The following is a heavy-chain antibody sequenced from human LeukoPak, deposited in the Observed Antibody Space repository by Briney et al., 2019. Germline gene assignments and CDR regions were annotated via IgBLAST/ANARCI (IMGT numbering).Heavy chain of an antibody. Sequence: SETLSLTCTVSGGSISSYYWSWIRQPPGKGLEWIGYIYYSGSTNYNPSLKSRVTISVDTSKNQFSLKLSSVTAADTALYYCARVSGASGSPLPYYYYGMDVWGQGTTVTVSS. CDR2: IYYSGST. D-gene: IGHD3-22*01. V-gene: IGHV4-59*01. CDR3: ARVSGASGSPLPYYYYGMDV. J-gene: IGHJ6*02. CDR1: GGSISSYY.